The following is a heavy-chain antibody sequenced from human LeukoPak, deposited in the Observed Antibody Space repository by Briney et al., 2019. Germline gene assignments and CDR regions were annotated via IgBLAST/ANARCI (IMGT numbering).Heavy chain of an antibody. CDR1: GGSISSYY. D-gene: IGHD3-22*01. Sequence: SEALSLTCTVSGGSISSYYWSWIRQPPGKGLEWIGYIYYSGSTNYNPSLKSRVTISVDTSKNQFSLKLSSVTAADTAVYYCARARGARITMIVVVDYFDYWGQGTVVTVSS. CDR2: IYYSGST. V-gene: IGHV4-59*01. J-gene: IGHJ4*02. CDR3: ARARGARITMIVVVDYFDY.